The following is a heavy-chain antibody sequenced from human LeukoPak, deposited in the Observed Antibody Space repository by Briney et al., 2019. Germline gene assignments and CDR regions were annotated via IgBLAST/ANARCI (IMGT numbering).Heavy chain of an antibody. CDR3: AKSPGGATLNYFDY. CDR2: ISWNSGSI. J-gene: IGHJ4*02. D-gene: IGHD1-26*01. CDR1: GLTFDDYA. V-gene: IGHV3-9*01. Sequence: GGSLRLSCAASGLTFDDYAMHWVRQAPGKGLEWVSGISWNSGSIGYADSVKGRFTISRDNAKNSLYLQMNSLRAEDTALYYCAKSPGGATLNYFDYWGQGTLVTVSS.